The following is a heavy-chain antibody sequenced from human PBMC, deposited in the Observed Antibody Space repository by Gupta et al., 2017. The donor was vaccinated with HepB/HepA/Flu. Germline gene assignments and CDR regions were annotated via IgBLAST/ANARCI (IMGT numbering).Heavy chain of an antibody. CDR2: ISLSCSNI. V-gene: IGHV3-48*02. CDR3: ARLSRGGWVDR. CDR1: GFTFSSYS. Sequence: EVQLVESGGGLVQPGGSLRLSCAASGFTFSSYSMNWVRQAPGKGLEWAANISLSCSNIYYAAALQGRFTISRDNAKTSLKLPMNSLREEDADLYYCARLSRGGWVDRWGKGTMGTVSS. J-gene: IGHJ5*02. D-gene: IGHD3-10*01.